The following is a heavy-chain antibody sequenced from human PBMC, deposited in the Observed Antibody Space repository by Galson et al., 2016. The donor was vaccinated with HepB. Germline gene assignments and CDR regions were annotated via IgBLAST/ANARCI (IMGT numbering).Heavy chain of an antibody. D-gene: IGHD4-23*01. CDR1: GYGFSGYY. CDR2: IFPRSGAT. J-gene: IGHJ4*02. V-gene: IGHV1-2*02. CDR3: AGDGATVGTSPYY. Sequence: SVKVSCKASGYGFSGYYMNWVRQAPGQGLEWMGCIFPRSGATNYAQKFQGRVTMTADTSVSTVYMELSSLRSDDTAVYYCAGDGATVGTSPYYWGQGTLVTVSS.